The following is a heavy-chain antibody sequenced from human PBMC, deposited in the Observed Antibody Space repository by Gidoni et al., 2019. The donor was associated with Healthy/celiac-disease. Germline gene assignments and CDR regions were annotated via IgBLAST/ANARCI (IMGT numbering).Heavy chain of an antibody. D-gene: IGHD3-3*01. J-gene: IGHJ5*02. CDR1: GDSVSSHSAA. V-gene: IGHV6-1*01. CDR2: TYYRSKWYN. CDR3: ARGSPAFHYDFWSGYYRTPNWFDP. Sequence: QVQLQQSGPGLVKPSQTLSLTCAISGDSVSSHSAAWNWIRQSPSRGLEWLGRTYYRSKWYNDYAVSVKSRITINPDTSKNQFSLQLNSVTPEDTAVYYCARGSPAFHYDFWSGYYRTPNWFDPWGQGTLVTVSS.